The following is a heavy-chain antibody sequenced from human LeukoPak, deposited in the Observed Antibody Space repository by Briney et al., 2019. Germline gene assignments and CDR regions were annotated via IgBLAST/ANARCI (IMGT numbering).Heavy chain of an antibody. CDR1: GFTFSSYW. CDR3: ARGVGYCSSTSCYWWFDP. V-gene: IGHV3-74*01. J-gene: IGHJ5*02. Sequence: GGSLRLSCAASGFTFSSYWMHWVRQAPGKGLVWVSRIDSDGSSTSYADSVKGRFTISRDNAKNTLYLQMNSLRAEDTAVYYCARGVGYCSSTSCYWWFDPWGQGTLVTVSS. CDR2: IDSDGSST. D-gene: IGHD2-2*01.